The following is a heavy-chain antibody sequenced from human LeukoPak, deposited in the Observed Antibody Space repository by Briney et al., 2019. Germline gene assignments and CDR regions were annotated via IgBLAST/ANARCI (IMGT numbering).Heavy chain of an antibody. V-gene: IGHV5-51*01. CDR1: GYRFTSYW. Sequence: GGSLQISFKGSGYRFTSYWIGGVRQMPGKGRERMGIIYPGDSDTRYSPAFQGQVTISADKSISTAYLQWSSLKASDTAMYYCAKGYMAGPSWNAFDIWGQGTMVTVSS. CDR2: IYPGDSDT. J-gene: IGHJ3*02. CDR3: AKGYMAGPSWNAFDI. D-gene: IGHD6-13*01.